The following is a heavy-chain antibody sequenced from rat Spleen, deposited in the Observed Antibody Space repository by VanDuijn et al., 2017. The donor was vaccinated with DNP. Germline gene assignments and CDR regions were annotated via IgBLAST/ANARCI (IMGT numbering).Heavy chain of an antibody. CDR1: GFTLSAAW. J-gene: IGHJ1*01. D-gene: IGHD1-9*01. Sequence: EVQVLESGGGWVQPGSSLKLSCATSGFTLSAAWLYWYRQFPDKGLEWVARIKAKSNNYSTDYTESVKGRFTISRDDSKSSVYLQMNNLKAEDTAIYYCASYYRYNYGYFDVWGPGTMVTVSS. CDR2: IKAKSNNYST. V-gene: IGHV6-6*01. CDR3: ASYYRYNYGYFDV.